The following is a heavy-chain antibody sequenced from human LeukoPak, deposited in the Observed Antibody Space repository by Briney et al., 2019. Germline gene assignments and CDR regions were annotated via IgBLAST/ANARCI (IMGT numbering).Heavy chain of an antibody. CDR3: ARVGSGYYYSSPDGMDV. Sequence: GGSLRLSCAASGFIVSSNYMTWVRQAPGKGLEWISVIYTGGSTFYADSVKGRFTISRDNSKNTLYLQMNGLRAEDTAVYYCARVGSGYYYSSPDGMDVWGQGTTVTVSS. J-gene: IGHJ6*02. CDR1: GFIVSSNY. V-gene: IGHV3-53*01. CDR2: IYTGGST. D-gene: IGHD3-22*01.